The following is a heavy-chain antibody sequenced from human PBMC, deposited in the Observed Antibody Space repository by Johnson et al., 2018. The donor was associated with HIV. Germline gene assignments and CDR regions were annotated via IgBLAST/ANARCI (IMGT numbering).Heavy chain of an antibody. D-gene: IGHD3-3*01. V-gene: IGHV3-20*04. Sequence: VQLVESGGGVVRPGGSLRLSCAASGFTFDDYGMSWVRQTPGKGLEWVSGLNWNGGSTGYADSVKGRFTISRDNAKNSLYLQMNSLRAEDTALYYCARDRGGPERNYDFWSGYYGGDAFDIWGQGTMVTVSS. J-gene: IGHJ3*02. CDR1: GFTFDDYG. CDR3: ARDRGGPERNYDFWSGYYGGDAFDI. CDR2: LNWNGGST.